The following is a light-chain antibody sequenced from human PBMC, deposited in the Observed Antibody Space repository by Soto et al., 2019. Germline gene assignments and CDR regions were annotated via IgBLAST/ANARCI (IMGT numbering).Light chain of an antibody. Sequence: DIQLTQSPSFLSASVGDRVTITCRASQGISSYLAWYQQKPGKAPKLLIYAASTLQSGVPSRFSGSGSGTEFPLTFSSLQPEDFATYYCQQLNSYPQLTFGGGTKVEIK. V-gene: IGKV1-9*01. CDR3: QQLNSYPQLT. CDR1: QGISSY. J-gene: IGKJ4*01. CDR2: AAS.